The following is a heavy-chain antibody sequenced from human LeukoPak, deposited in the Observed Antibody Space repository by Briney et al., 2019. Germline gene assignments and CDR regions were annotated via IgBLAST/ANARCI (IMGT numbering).Heavy chain of an antibody. J-gene: IGHJ4*02. D-gene: IGHD6-19*01. Sequence: PGGSLRLSCAASGFSFSSYGMHWVRQAPGKGLEWVAVISYDGSNKYYADSVKGRFTISRDNSKNTLYLQMNSLRAEDTAVYYCANGGSGWYNWGQGTLVTVSS. CDR1: GFSFSSYG. CDR2: ISYDGSNK. CDR3: ANGGSGWYN. V-gene: IGHV3-30*18.